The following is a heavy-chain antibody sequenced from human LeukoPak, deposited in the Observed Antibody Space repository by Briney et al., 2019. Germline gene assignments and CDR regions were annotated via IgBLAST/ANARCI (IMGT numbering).Heavy chain of an antibody. CDR1: GGSIRSGDYY. Sequence: KASETLSLTCTVSGGSIRSGDYYWSWIRQPPGKGLEWIGSIYFSGSTLYNPSLKSRVTISVYTSRNQFSLQLSSVTAADTAVYYCARDPCSRDTCYLPPKTWGQGTLVTVSS. D-gene: IGHD2-2*01. CDR2: IYFSGST. J-gene: IGHJ5*02. V-gene: IGHV4-30-4*01. CDR3: ARDPCSRDTCYLPPKT.